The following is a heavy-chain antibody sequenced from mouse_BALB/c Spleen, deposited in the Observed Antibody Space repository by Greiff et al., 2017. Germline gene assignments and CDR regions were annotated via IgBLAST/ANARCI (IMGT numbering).Heavy chain of an antibody. Sequence: VKLMESGAELVRPGTSVKVSCKASGYAFTNYLIEWVKQRPGQGLEWIGVINPGSGGNNYNEKFKGKATLTADKSSSTAYMQLSSLTSDDSAVYFCARSEDYGNPFAYWGQGTLVTGSA. J-gene: IGHJ3*01. D-gene: IGHD2-1*01. V-gene: IGHV1-54*01. CDR2: INPGSGGN. CDR1: GYAFTNYL. CDR3: ARSEDYGNPFAY.